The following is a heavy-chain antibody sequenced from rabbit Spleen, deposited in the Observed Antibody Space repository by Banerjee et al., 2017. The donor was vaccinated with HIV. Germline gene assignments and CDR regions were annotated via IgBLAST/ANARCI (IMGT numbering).Heavy chain of an antibody. CDR1: GFDFSTYS. CDR3: TRAIVPWLGLTRLDL. D-gene: IGHD4-1*01. CDR2: IYAAKGST. V-gene: IGHV1S47*01. Sequence: QEQLVESGGGLVQPGGSLKLSCKASGFDFSTYSMSWVRQAPGKGLEWIGIIYAAKGSTDYASWVNGRFTISSDNAQSTVDLKMTGLTAADTATYFCTRAIVPWLGLTRLDLWGQGTLVTVS. J-gene: IGHJ3*01.